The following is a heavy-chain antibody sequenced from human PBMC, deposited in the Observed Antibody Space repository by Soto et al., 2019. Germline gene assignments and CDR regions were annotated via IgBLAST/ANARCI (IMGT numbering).Heavy chain of an antibody. CDR2: ISGSGGST. V-gene: IGHV3-23*01. D-gene: IGHD1-26*01. Sequence: EVQLLESGGGLVQPGVSLRLSCAASGFTFSSYAMSCVRQAPGTGLEWVSAISGSGGSTYDADSVNGWFTISRDNSTNTLYLQINGSRAGDSAVYYCAKVRFWDGLVGGSSFDPWGQGTLVTVSS. J-gene: IGHJ5*02. CDR3: AKVRFWDGLVGGSSFDP. CDR1: GFTFSSYA.